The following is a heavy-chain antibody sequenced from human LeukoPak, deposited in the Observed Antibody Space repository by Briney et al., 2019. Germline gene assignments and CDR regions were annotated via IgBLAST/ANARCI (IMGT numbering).Heavy chain of an antibody. V-gene: IGHV3-48*01. J-gene: IGHJ6*03. CDR1: GFTFSSYS. Sequence: PGGSLRLSCAASGFTFSSYSMNWVRQAPGKGLEWVSYISSSSTIYYADSVKGRFTISRDNARNSLYLQMNSLRAEDTAVYYCARGRETDYGDTYYYYMDVWGKGTTVTVSS. CDR2: ISSSSTI. D-gene: IGHD4-17*01. CDR3: ARGRETDYGDTYYYYMDV.